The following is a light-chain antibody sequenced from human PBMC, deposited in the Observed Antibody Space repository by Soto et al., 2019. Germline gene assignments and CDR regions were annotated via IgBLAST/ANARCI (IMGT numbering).Light chain of an antibody. CDR1: LSVRSSF. CDR3: QQYSNCPLT. CDR2: GAS. J-gene: IGKJ4*01. Sequence: VMRPSPVTLSVSPVEMATFCCRASLSVRSSFLAWYQQKPGQAPSLLIYGASTRATGIPARFSGSGSGTEFTLTINSLQSEDFALYYCQQYSNCPLTFGGGTKVDIK. V-gene: IGKV3-15*01.